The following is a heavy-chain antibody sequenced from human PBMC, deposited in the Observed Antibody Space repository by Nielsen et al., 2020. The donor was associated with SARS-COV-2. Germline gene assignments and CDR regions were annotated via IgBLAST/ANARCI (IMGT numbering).Heavy chain of an antibody. CDR3: ARDRGDYGDYGH. CDR2: INPSGGST. CDR1: GYTFTSYY. J-gene: IGHJ4*02. D-gene: IGHD4-17*01. V-gene: IGHV1-46*01. Sequence: ASVKVSCRASGYTFTSYYMHWVRQAPGQGLEWMGIINPSGGSTSYAQKFQGRVTMTRDTSTSTVYMELSSLRSEDTAVYYCARDRGDYGDYGHWGQGTLVTVSS.